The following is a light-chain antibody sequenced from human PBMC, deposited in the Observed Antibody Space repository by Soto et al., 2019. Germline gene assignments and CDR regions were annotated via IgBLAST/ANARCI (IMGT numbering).Light chain of an antibody. CDR2: GAS. V-gene: IGKV3-20*01. CDR3: QQYETFPRT. CDR1: QSLSNNY. Sequence: EIVLTQSPGTLSLSPGDRATLSCRASQSLSNNYLAWYQQKSGQAPRLLIYGASRRATDIPDRFSGSGSGADFTLTITRLEPADFAVYFCQQYETFPRTFGQGTKV. J-gene: IGKJ1*01.